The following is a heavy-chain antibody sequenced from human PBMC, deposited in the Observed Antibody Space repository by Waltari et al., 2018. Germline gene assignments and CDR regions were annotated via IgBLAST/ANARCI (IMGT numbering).Heavy chain of an antibody. CDR3: AKGAHYQLLYFYFDS. CDR2: ISSTGAPI. V-gene: IGHV3-23*04. D-gene: IGHD2-2*02. Sequence: EVQLVDSGGGLVQPGGSLRLSCAASGFTYRNYPMTWVRQAPGKGLEWVSSISSTGAPIHYAASVKGRFTISRDDSKNTLYLQMHNLRAEDTAVYYCAKGAHYQLLYFYFDSWGQGTLVTVSS. J-gene: IGHJ4*02. CDR1: GFTYRNYP.